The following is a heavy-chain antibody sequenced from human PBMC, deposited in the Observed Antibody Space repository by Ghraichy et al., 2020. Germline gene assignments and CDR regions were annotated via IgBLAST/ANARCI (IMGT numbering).Heavy chain of an antibody. Sequence: GSLRLSCAASGFTFSSYAMSWVRQAPGKELEWVSAISGSGGSTYYADSVKGRFTISRDNSKNTLYLQMNSLRAEDTAVYYCAKIYSNYVYYFDYWGQGTLVTVSS. CDR2: ISGSGGST. D-gene: IGHD4-11*01. V-gene: IGHV3-23*01. CDR1: GFTFSSYA. J-gene: IGHJ4*02. CDR3: AKIYSNYVYYFDY.